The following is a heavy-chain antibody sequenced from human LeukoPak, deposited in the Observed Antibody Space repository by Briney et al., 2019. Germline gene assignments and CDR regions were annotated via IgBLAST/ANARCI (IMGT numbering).Heavy chain of an antibody. J-gene: IGHJ4*02. CDR2: INPNSGGT. Sequence: GSVKVSCKASGYTFTGYYMHWVRQAPGQGLEWMGWINPNSGGTNYAQKFQGRVTMTRDTSISTAYMELSRLRSDDTAVYYCARVGPPGYYFDYWGQGTLVTVSS. CDR1: GYTFTGYY. V-gene: IGHV1-2*02. CDR3: ARVGPPGYYFDY. D-gene: IGHD1-14*01.